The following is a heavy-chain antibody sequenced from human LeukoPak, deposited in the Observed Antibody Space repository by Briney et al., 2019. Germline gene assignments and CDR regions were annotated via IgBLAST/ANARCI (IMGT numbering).Heavy chain of an antibody. D-gene: IGHD3-16*02. V-gene: IGHV4-39*01. CDR2: IYYSGST. Sequence: SETLSLTCTVSGGSISSSSYYWGWIRQPPGKGLEWIGSIYYSGSTYYNPSLKSRVTISVDTSKNQFSLKLSSVTAADTAVYYCARAYYDYVWGSYRRYYFDYWGQGTLVTVSS. J-gene: IGHJ4*02. CDR3: ARAYYDYVWGSYRRYYFDY. CDR1: GGSISSSSYY.